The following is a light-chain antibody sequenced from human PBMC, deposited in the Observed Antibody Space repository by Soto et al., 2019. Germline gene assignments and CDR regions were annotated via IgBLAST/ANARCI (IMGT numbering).Light chain of an antibody. J-gene: IGKJ1*01. Sequence: DIQMTQSPSTLSASVRDRVTITCLASQSISNWLAWYQQKPGKAPKLLIYDASILMSGVPSRFSGSGSGTEFTLTISSLQPDDFATYYCQQYDSNSQAFGQGTKVDI. CDR1: QSISNW. V-gene: IGKV1-5*01. CDR2: DAS. CDR3: QQYDSNSQA.